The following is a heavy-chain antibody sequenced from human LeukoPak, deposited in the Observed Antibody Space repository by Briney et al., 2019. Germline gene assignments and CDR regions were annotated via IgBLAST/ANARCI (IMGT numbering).Heavy chain of an antibody. CDR3: ARVGSSWYNFDY. D-gene: IGHD6-13*01. V-gene: IGHV3-7*01. CDR2: IKQDGSEK. J-gene: IGHJ4*02. CDR1: GFNFSSYW. Sequence: PGGSLRLSCATSGFNFSSYWMSWARQAPGKGLEWVANIKQDGSEKYYVDSVKGRFTISRDNAKNSLYLQMNSLRAEDTAVYYCARVGSSWYNFDYWGQGTLVTVSS.